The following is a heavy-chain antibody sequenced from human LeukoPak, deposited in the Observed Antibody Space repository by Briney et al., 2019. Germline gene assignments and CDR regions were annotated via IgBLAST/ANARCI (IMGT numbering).Heavy chain of an antibody. CDR1: GGTFSSYA. J-gene: IGHJ4*02. Sequence: SVKVSCKASGGTFSSYAISWVRQAPGLGLEWMGRIIPIFGTANYAQKFQGRVTIITDESTSTAYMELSSLRSEDTAVYYCARETTEYSSGWYKVEGYFDYWGQGTLVTVSS. V-gene: IGHV1-69*05. D-gene: IGHD6-19*01. CDR3: ARETTEYSSGWYKVEGYFDY. CDR2: IIPIFGTA.